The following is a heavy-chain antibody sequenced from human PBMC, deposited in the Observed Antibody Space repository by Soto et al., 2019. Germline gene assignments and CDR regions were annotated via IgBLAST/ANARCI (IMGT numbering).Heavy chain of an antibody. D-gene: IGHD3-3*01. Sequence: GSLILSCAASGFTFSSYAMHWVRQAPGKGLEWVAVISYDGSNKYYADSVKGRFTISRDNSKNTLYLQMNSLRAEDTAVYYYARVYYDFWSGYYHHFDYWGQGTLVTVSS. V-gene: IGHV3-30-3*01. CDR2: ISYDGSNK. J-gene: IGHJ4*02. CDR3: ARVYYDFWSGYYHHFDY. CDR1: GFTFSSYA.